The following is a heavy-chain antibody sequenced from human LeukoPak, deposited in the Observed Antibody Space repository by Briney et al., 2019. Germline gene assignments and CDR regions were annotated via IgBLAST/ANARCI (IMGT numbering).Heavy chain of an antibody. CDR2: IYSSGTT. J-gene: IGHJ4*02. CDR3: AREGGSYDSSGYYSLHYYFDY. CDR1: DYSISSGHY. D-gene: IGHD3-22*01. Sequence: SETLSLTCTVSDYSISSGHYWGWIRQPAGKGLEWIGRIYSSGTTIYNPSLKSRVTISVDTSKNQFSLKMSSVTAADTAVYYCAREGGSYDSSGYYSLHYYFDYWGQGTLVTVSS. V-gene: IGHV4-38-2*02.